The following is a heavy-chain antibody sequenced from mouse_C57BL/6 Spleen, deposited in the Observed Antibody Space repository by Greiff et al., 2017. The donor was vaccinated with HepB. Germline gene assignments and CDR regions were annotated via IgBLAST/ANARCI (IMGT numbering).Heavy chain of an antibody. D-gene: IGHD2-5*01. J-gene: IGHJ1*03. V-gene: IGHV1-69*01. CDR1: GYTFTSYW. CDR3: ARGGYSSYDWYFDV. CDR2: IYPSDSYT. Sequence: QVQLQQPGAELVMPGASVKLSCKASGYTFTSYWMHWVKQRPGQGLEWIGEIYPSDSYTNYNQKFKGKSTLTVDKSSSTAYMQLRSLTSEDSAVYYCARGGYSSYDWYFDVWGTGTTVTVSS.